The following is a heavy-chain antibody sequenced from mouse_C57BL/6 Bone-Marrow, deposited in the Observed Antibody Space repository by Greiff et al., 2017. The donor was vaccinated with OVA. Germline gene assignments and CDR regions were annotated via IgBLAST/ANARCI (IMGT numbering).Heavy chain of an antibody. CDR2: IYPGDGDT. D-gene: IGHD2-4*01. V-gene: IGHV1-82*01. Sequence: QVQLKQSGPELVKPGASVKISCKASGYAFSSSWMNWVKQRPGKGLEWIGRIYPGDGDTNYNGKFKGKATLTADKSSSTAYMQLSSLTSEDSAVYFCARGRGLRRGYWGQGTTLTVSS. CDR1: GYAFSSSW. CDR3: ARGRGLRRGY. J-gene: IGHJ2*01.